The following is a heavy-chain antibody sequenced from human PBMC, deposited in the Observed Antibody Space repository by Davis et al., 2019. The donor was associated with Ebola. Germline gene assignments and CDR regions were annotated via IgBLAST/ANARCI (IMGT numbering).Heavy chain of an antibody. D-gene: IGHD2-2*01. CDR2: INHSGST. J-gene: IGHJ3*02. CDR3: ARVPRYCSSTSCYVDAFDI. Sequence: SETLSLTCAVYGGSFSGYYWSWIRQPPGKGLEWIGEINHSGSTNYNPSLKSRVTISVDTSKNQFSLKLRSVTAADTAVYYCARVPRYCSSTSCYVDAFDIWGQGTMVTVSS. CDR1: GGSFSGYY. V-gene: IGHV4-34*01.